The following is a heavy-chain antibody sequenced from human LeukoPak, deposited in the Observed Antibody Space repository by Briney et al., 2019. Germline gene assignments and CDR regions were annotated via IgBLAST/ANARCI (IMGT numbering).Heavy chain of an antibody. CDR3: ARDHVFPIVVVPAASYYFDY. V-gene: IGHV1-18*01. D-gene: IGHD2-2*01. CDR2: ISAYNGNT. CDR1: GYTFTSYG. J-gene: IGHJ4*02. Sequence: ASVKVSCKASGYTFTSYGISWVRQAPGQGLEWMGWISAYNGNTNYAQKLQGRATMTTDTSTSTAYMELRSLRSDDTAVYYCARDHVFPIVVVPAASYYFDYWGQGTLVTVSS.